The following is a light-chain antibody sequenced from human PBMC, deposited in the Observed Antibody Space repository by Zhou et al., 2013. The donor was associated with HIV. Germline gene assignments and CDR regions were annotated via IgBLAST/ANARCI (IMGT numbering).Light chain of an antibody. Sequence: EIVMTQSPATLSVSPGERATLSCRASQSVSSNLARYQQKPGQAPRLLIYGASTRATGIPAGFSGSGSGTEFTLTISSMQSEDFAVYYCQQYNNWLAAFGQGTKVEIK. CDR1: QSVSSN. CDR2: GAS. V-gene: IGKV3-15*01. CDR3: QQYNNWLAA. J-gene: IGKJ1*01.